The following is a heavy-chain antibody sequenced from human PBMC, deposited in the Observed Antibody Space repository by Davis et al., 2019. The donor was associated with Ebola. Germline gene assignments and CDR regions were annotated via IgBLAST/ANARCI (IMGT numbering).Heavy chain of an antibody. CDR2: ISGSGGST. J-gene: IGHJ5*02. Sequence: GESLKISCAASGFTFSSYAMSWVRQAPGKGLEWVSAISGSGGSTYYADSVKGRFTISRDNSKNTLYLQMNSLRAEDTAVYYCAKALNYGGNSPFDPWGQGTLVTVSS. D-gene: IGHD4-23*01. CDR3: AKALNYGGNSPFDP. CDR1: GFTFSSYA. V-gene: IGHV3-23*01.